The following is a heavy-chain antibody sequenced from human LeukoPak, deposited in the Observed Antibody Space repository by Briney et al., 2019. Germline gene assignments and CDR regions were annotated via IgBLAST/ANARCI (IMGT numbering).Heavy chain of an antibody. J-gene: IGHJ3*02. V-gene: IGHV3-21*01. CDR1: EFTFSTYS. CDR3: ARSGYCSSTSCYGAFDI. Sequence: GGSLRLSCAASEFTFSTYSMNWVRQAPGRGLEWVSSISSSSNYIYYADSVKGRFTISRDNAKNSLYLQMNSLRAGDTAVYYCARSGYCSSTSCYGAFDIWGQGTLITVSS. CDR2: ISSSSNYI. D-gene: IGHD2-2*01.